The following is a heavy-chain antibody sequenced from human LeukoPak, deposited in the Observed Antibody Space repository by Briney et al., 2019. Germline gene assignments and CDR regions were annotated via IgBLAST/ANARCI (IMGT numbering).Heavy chain of an antibody. D-gene: IGHD1-26*01. CDR1: GGTFSSYA. V-gene: IGHV1-69*05. Sequence: GASVKVSCKASGGTFSSYAISWVRQAPGQGLEWMGGIIPIFGTANYAQKFQGRVTMTRDTSTSTVYMELSSLRSEDTAVYYCARDTSGSYKRRWFDPWGQGTLVTVSS. J-gene: IGHJ5*02. CDR2: IIPIFGTA. CDR3: ARDTSGSYKRRWFDP.